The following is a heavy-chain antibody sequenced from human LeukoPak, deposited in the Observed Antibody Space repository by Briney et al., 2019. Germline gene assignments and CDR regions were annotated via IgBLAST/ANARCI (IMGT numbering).Heavy chain of an antibody. Sequence: ASVKVSCKASGYTFTGYYMHWVRQAPGQGLEWMGWINPNSGGTNYAQKFQGRVTMTRDTSISTAYMELRSLRSDDTAVYYCARGKGVGATAGVDYWGQGTLVTVSS. V-gene: IGHV1-2*02. J-gene: IGHJ4*02. CDR2: INPNSGGT. CDR1: GYTFTGYY. CDR3: ARGKGVGATAGVDY. D-gene: IGHD1-26*01.